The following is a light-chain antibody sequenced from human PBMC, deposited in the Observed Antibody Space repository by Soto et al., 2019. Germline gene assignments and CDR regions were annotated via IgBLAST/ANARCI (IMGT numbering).Light chain of an antibody. Sequence: DIQMTQSPSSLSASVGDRVTITCRASQSISSYLNWYQQKPGKATKLLIYAASSLQSGVPSRFSGSGSGTDFPLTISRLQPEDFATYYCQQSYSTPYTFGQGTKLEIK. CDR1: QSISSY. J-gene: IGKJ2*01. V-gene: IGKV1-39*01. CDR3: QQSYSTPYT. CDR2: AAS.